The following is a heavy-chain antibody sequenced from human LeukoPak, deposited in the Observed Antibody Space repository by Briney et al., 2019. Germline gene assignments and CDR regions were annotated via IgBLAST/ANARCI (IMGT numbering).Heavy chain of an antibody. J-gene: IGHJ4*02. Sequence: GGSLRLSCVASGFTFSSYGMHWVRQAPGKGLEWVSAISGSGGSAYYADSVKGRFTISRDNSKNTLYLQMNSLRAEDTAVYYCAKQGDFWSGYYCCFWGQGTLVTVSS. V-gene: IGHV3-23*01. CDR1: GFTFSSYG. D-gene: IGHD3-3*01. CDR3: AKQGDFWSGYYCCF. CDR2: ISGSGGSA.